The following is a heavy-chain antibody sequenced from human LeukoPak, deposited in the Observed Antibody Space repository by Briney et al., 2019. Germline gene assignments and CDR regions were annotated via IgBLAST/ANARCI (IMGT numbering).Heavy chain of an antibody. CDR1: GFTFNYYA. CDR3: ARSVPDYTRFDY. J-gene: IGHJ4*02. V-gene: IGHV3-23*05. D-gene: IGHD4-11*01. CDR2: FKTKYNQV. Sequence: PGGSLRLSCVASGFTFNYYAMNWVRQAPGKGLEWVSTFKTKYNQVYYAESVRGRFTISTDNSKNTVFLQMNSLGAEDTALYYCARSVPDYTRFDYWGQGALVTVSS.